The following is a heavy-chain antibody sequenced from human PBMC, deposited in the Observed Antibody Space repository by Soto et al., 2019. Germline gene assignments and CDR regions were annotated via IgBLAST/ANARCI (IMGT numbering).Heavy chain of an antibody. D-gene: IGHD3-22*01. Sequence: LGGSLRLSCAASGFTFSDYYMSWIRQAPGKGLEWVSYISSSGSTIYYADSVKGRFTISRDNAKNSLYLQMNSLRAEDTAVYYCARAMYYYDSSGYPDYLGQGTLVTVSS. CDR1: GFTFSDYY. CDR2: ISSSGSTI. CDR3: ARAMYYYDSSGYPDY. V-gene: IGHV3-11*01. J-gene: IGHJ4*02.